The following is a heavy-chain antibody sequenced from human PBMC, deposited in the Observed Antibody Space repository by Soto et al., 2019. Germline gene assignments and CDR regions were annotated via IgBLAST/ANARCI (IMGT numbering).Heavy chain of an antibody. J-gene: IGHJ5*02. Sequence: EVQLVESGGGLVQPGGSLRLSCAASGFTFSSYSMNWVRQAPGKGLEWVSYISSSSSTIYYADSVKGRFTISRDNAKNSLYLQMNSRRAEDTAVDYCARHPERIAQIGWFYPWGQGSLVTVSS. D-gene: IGHD6-13*01. CDR1: GFTFSSYS. CDR3: ARHPERIAQIGWFYP. CDR2: ISSSSSTI. V-gene: IGHV3-48*01.